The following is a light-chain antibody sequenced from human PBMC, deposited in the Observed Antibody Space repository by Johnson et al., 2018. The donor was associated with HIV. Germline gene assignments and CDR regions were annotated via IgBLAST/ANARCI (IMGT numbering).Light chain of an antibody. V-gene: IGLV1-51*01. CDR3: VTWDSSLSVYV. CDR1: RSNIGNNY. CDR2: DNN. J-gene: IGLJ1*01. Sequence: QFVLTQPPSVSAAPGQKVTISCSGRRSNIGNNYVSWYQQLPGKAPKLFIFDNNKRPSGIPDRFSGSKSGTSATLGITGLQPGDEADYYCVTWDSSLSVYVFGTGTKVTVL.